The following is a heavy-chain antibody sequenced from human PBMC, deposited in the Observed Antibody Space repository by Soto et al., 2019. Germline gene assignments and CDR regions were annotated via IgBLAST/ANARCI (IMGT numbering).Heavy chain of an antibody. Sequence: ASVKVSCKTSGYTFTKFHIHWVRQAPGQGLEWMGMIDPSGGVTRDAQRFQGRITMTSDTLYLQMNSLRAEDTAVYYCAKGVQLWPTALDYWGQGTLVTVSS. CDR3: AKGVQLWPTALDY. D-gene: IGHD5-18*01. J-gene: IGHJ4*02. CDR1: GYTFTKFH. V-gene: IGHV1-46*01. CDR2: IDPSGGVT.